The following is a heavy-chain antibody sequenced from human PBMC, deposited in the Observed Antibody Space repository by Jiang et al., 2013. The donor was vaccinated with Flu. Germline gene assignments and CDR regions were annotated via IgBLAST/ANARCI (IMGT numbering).Heavy chain of an antibody. Sequence: QLVESGGGLVQPGGSLRLSCSASGFTFSSYAMHWVRQAPGKGLEWVAVISYDGSNKYYADSVKGRFTISRDNSKNTLYLQMNSLRAEDTAVYYCAKDRGGGSGMDVWGQGTTVTVSS. V-gene: IGHV3-30*04. CDR3: AKDRGGGSGMDV. CDR1: GFTFSSYA. CDR2: ISYDGSNK. J-gene: IGHJ6*02. D-gene: IGHD2-15*01.